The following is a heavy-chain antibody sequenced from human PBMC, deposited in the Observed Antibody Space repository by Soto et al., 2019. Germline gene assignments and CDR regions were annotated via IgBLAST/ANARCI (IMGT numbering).Heavy chain of an antibody. V-gene: IGHV3-23*01. J-gene: IGHJ4*02. CDR1: GFTFSSYA. Sequence: SLRLSCAASGFTFSSYAMSWVRQAPGKGLEWVSAISGSGGSTYYADSVKGRFTISRDNSKNTLYLQMNSLRAEDTAVYYCAKGKRGYSYGPGGYWGQGTLVTVSS. D-gene: IGHD5-18*01. CDR2: ISGSGGST. CDR3: AKGKRGYSYGPGGY.